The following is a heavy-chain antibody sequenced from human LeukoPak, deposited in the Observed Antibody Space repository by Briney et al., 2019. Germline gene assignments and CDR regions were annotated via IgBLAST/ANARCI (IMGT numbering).Heavy chain of an antibody. Sequence: VGSLRLSCAASGFTVSSSYMSWVRQAPEKGLEWVSVIYSGGSTNYADSVKGRFTISRDSSKNTVYLQMNSLRDEDTAVYYCAKAQGIAAAAAYDNWGQGTLVTVSS. CDR1: GFTVSSSY. J-gene: IGHJ4*02. CDR2: IYSGGST. CDR3: AKAQGIAAAAAYDN. D-gene: IGHD6-13*01. V-gene: IGHV3-53*01.